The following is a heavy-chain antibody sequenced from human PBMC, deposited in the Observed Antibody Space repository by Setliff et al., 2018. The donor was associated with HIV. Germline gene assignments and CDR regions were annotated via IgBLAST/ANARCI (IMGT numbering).Heavy chain of an antibody. Sequence: ASVKVSCKASGCTFTSYYMHWVRQAPRHGLEWMGIINPSGGDTEYAQKFQDRVTMTTDTSTSTVYMELSSLRSEDTAVYYCATAPTMKVVYSGFWGQGTLVTVSS. CDR1: GCTFTSYY. V-gene: IGHV1-46*01. J-gene: IGHJ4*02. CDR2: INPSGGDT. D-gene: IGHD3-22*01. CDR3: ATAPTMKVVYSGF.